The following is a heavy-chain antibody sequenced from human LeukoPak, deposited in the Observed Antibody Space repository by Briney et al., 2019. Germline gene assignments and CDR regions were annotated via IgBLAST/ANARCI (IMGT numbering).Heavy chain of an antibody. Sequence: SETLSLTCTVSGGSISGSSYNWAWIRQPPGKGLEWIRSIDNSGSTYYNPSLKSRVTISVDTSKDQFSLKLTSVTAADTAVYYCARPPCIAAARFDPWGQGTLVTVSS. CDR1: GGSISGSSYN. V-gene: IGHV4-39*01. J-gene: IGHJ5*02. CDR2: IDNSGST. D-gene: IGHD6-13*01. CDR3: ARPPCIAAARFDP.